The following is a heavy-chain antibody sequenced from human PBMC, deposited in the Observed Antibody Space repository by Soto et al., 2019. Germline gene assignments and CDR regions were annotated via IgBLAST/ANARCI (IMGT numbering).Heavy chain of an antibody. D-gene: IGHD5-18*01. J-gene: IGHJ5*02. Sequence: QVQLQESGPGLVKPSQTLSLTCTVSGGSISSGGYYWSWIRQHPGKGLEWIGYIYYSGSTYYNPSLKSRVTISVDTSKNQFSLKLSSVTAADTAVYYCARVITAGPREHNWFDPWGQGTLVTVSS. CDR2: IYYSGST. CDR1: GGSISSGGYY. V-gene: IGHV4-31*03. CDR3: ARVITAGPREHNWFDP.